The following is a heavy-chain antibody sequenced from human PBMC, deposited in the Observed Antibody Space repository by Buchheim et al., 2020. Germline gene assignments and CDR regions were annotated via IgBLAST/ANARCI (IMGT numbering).Heavy chain of an antibody. CDR3: ARYTVAGPNYYYYGMDV. CDR1: GGSINSSNW. D-gene: IGHD6-19*01. CDR2: IYHSGSN. V-gene: IGHV4-4*02. Sequence: QVQLQESGPGLVKPSGTLSLTCDVSGGSINSSNWWSWVRPPPGKGLEWIGEIYHSGSNNYNPSLKSRVTISVDKSKNKFSLKLSSVTAADTAVYYCARYTVAGPNYYYYGMDVWGQGTT. J-gene: IGHJ6*02.